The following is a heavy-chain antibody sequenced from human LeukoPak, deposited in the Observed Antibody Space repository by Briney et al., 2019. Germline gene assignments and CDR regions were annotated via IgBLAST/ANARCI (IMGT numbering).Heavy chain of an antibody. V-gene: IGHV3-20*04. Sequence: GGSLRLSCAASGFTFDDYGMSWVRQAPGKGLEWVSGINWNGGSTVYADSVKGRFTISRDNAKNSLYLQMDSLRAEDTALYYCARDPEYYDSSGQHFDYWGQGTLVTVSS. CDR2: INWNGGST. CDR1: GFTFDDYG. J-gene: IGHJ4*02. D-gene: IGHD3-22*01. CDR3: ARDPEYYDSSGQHFDY.